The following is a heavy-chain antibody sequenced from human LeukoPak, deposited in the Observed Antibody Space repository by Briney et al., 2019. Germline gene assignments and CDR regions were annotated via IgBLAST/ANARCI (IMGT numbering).Heavy chain of an antibody. CDR3: AGDSYTLLHY. V-gene: IGHV3-53*01. D-gene: IGHD1-26*01. Sequence: SGGSLRLSCAASGFTVSSKCMSWVRQAPGKGLEWVSLIYSGGNTYYADSVKGRFTISRDNSKNTLYLQMNSLRAEDTAVYYCAGDSYTLLHYWGQGTLVTVSS. J-gene: IGHJ4*02. CDR2: IYSGGNT. CDR1: GFTVSSKC.